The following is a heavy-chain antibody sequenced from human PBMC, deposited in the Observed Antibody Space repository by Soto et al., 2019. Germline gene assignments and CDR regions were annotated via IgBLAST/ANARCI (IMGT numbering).Heavy chain of an antibody. J-gene: IGHJ4*02. Sequence: SVKVSCKASGGTFSSYAISWVRQAPGQGLEWMGGIIPIFGTANYAQKFQGRVTITADESTSTAYMELSSLRSEDTAAYYCARSGQFYCSGGSCYFDYWGQGTLVTVSS. CDR1: GGTFSSYA. CDR2: IIPIFGTA. D-gene: IGHD2-15*01. CDR3: ARSGQFYCSGGSCYFDY. V-gene: IGHV1-69*13.